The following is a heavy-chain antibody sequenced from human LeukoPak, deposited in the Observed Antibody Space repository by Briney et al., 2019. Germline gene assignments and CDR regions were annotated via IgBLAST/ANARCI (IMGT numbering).Heavy chain of an antibody. CDR3: ARVEQWLVIGADWFDP. V-gene: IGHV6-1*01. CDR2: TYYRSKWYN. CDR1: GDSVSSNSAA. J-gene: IGHJ5*02. Sequence: SQTLSLTCAISGDSVSSNSAAWNWIRQSPSRGLEWLGRTYYRSKWYNDYAVSVKSRITINPDTSKNQFSLKLSSVTAADTAVYYCARVEQWLVIGADWFDPWGQGTLVTVSS. D-gene: IGHD6-19*01.